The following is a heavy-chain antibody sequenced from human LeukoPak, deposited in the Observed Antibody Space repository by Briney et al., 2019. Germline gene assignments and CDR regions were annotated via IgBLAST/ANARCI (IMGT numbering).Heavy chain of an antibody. V-gene: IGHV3-49*03. J-gene: IGHJ4*02. D-gene: IGHD3-22*01. Sequence: GGSLRLSCTATGFTFGDYAMSWFRQAPGKGLEWVGFIRSKAYGGTTEYAASVKGRFTISRDDSKSIAHLQMNSLKTEDTAVYYCTRSYYDSSGYYKYWGQETLVTVSS. CDR1: GFTFGDYA. CDR2: IRSKAYGGTT. CDR3: TRSYYDSSGYYKY.